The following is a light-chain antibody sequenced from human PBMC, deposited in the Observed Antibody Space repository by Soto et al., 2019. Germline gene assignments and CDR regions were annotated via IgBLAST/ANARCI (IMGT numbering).Light chain of an antibody. CDR1: LSVSNY. J-gene: IGKJ4*01. CDR2: DAS. CDR3: QQRNFRPEIT. Sequence: EIVLTQSPATLSLSPGERATLCCRASLSVSNYLAWYQQKPGQAPRLLIFDASNRATGIPPRFSGSGSGTAFSLTISSLEPEDSAIYYCQQRNFRPEITFGGGTKVEI. V-gene: IGKV3-11*01.